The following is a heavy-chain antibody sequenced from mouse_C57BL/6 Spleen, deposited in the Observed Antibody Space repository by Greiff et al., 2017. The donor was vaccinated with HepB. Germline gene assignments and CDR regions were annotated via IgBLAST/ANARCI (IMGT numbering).Heavy chain of an antibody. CDR3: ASRAAQATDFDY. CDR1: GYTFTSYW. Sequence: QVQLQQPGAELVKPGASVKLSCKASGYTFTSYWMHWVKQRPGQGLEWIGMIHPNSGSTNYNEKFKSKATLTVDKSSSTAYMQLSSLTSEDSAVYYCASRAAQATDFDYWGQGTTLTVSS. V-gene: IGHV1-64*01. D-gene: IGHD3-2*02. CDR2: IHPNSGST. J-gene: IGHJ2*01.